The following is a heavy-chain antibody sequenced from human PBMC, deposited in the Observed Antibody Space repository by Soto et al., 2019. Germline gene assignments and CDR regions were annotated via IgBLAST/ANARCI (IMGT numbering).Heavy chain of an antibody. Sequence: QITLKESGPTLVKPTQTLTLTFTFSGFSLSTSGVGVGWIRQPPGKALEWLALIYWDDDKRYSPSLKSRLTITKNTSKNQVVLTMTNMDPVDTATYYCAHRHRSEGYSRGWPYFDYWGQGTLVTVSS. D-gene: IGHD6-19*01. CDR1: GFSLSTSGVG. CDR3: AHRHRSEGYSRGWPYFDY. CDR2: IYWDDDK. J-gene: IGHJ4*02. V-gene: IGHV2-5*02.